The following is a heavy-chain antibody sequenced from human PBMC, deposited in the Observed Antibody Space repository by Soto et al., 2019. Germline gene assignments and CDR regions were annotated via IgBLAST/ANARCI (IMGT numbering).Heavy chain of an antibody. V-gene: IGHV4-59*01. D-gene: IGHD2-21*02. J-gene: IGHJ5*02. CDR1: GGSISSYY. CDR3: ARDLYNGDYDSDHNWFDP. Sequence: SETLSLTCTVSGGSISSYYWSWIRQPPGKGLEWIGYISFRGSMNYNPSLRSRVTISVDMSKNQFSVKLSSVTAADTAVYYCARDLYNGDYDSDHNWFDPWGQGTLVTVSS. CDR2: ISFRGSM.